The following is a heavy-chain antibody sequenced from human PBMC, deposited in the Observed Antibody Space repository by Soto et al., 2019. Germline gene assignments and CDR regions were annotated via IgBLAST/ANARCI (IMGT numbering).Heavy chain of an antibody. V-gene: IGHV1-69*05. D-gene: IGHD3-22*01. J-gene: IGHJ6*02. CDR1: GGTFNNYA. Sequence: QVQLVQSGAEVKKPESSVRVSCKASGGTFNNYAITWVRQAPGQGLEWLGGTIPMFGTTNYAEKFQGRVTITTDESTNTAYMELSSLRSEDTAFYYCTRCGIRYHSISYYLGIDGRDVWCQGTTVIVSS. CDR2: TIPMFGTT. CDR3: TRCGIRYHSISYYLGIDGRDV.